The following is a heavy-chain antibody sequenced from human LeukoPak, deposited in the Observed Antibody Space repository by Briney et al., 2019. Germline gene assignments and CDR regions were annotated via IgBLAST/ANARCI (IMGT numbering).Heavy chain of an antibody. CDR3: AEEGPSVYHSFDY. J-gene: IGHJ4*02. D-gene: IGHD2-2*01. Sequence: PGGSLRLSCAASGFTFSSYSMNWVRQAPGKGLEWVSYISSSSSTIYYADSVKGRFTISRDNAKNSLYLQMNSLRAEDTAVYYWAEEGPSVYHSFDYWGQGTLVTASA. CDR1: GFTFSSYS. CDR2: ISSSSSTI. V-gene: IGHV3-48*04.